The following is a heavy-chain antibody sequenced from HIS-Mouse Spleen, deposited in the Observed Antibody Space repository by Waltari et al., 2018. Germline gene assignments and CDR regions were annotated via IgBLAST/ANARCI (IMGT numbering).Heavy chain of an antibody. CDR1: GFTFSSYW. CDR3: ARDPELDAFDI. Sequence: EVQLVESGGGLVQPGGSLRLSCAASGFTFSSYWMHWVRQAPGKGLVWVSRIKSDGSSKSYADSVKGRFTISRDNAKNTLYLQMNSLRAEDTAVYYCARDPELDAFDIWGQGTMVTVSS. J-gene: IGHJ3*02. V-gene: IGHV3-74*01. D-gene: IGHD1-1*01. CDR2: IKSDGSSK.